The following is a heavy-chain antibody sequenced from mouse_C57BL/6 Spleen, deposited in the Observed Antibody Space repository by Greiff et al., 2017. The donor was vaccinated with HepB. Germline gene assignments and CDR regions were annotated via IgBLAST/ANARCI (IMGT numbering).Heavy chain of an antibody. CDR2: IYPGDGDT. CDR3: ARKEIYDGYPFAY. J-gene: IGHJ3*01. V-gene: IGHV1-82*01. D-gene: IGHD2-3*01. Sequence: QVQLQQSGPELVKPGASVKISCKASGYAFSSSWMNWVKQRPGKGLEWIGRIYPGDGDTNYNGKFKGKATLTADKSSSTAYMQLSSLTSEDSAVYFCARKEIYDGYPFAYWGQGTLVTVSA. CDR1: GYAFSSSW.